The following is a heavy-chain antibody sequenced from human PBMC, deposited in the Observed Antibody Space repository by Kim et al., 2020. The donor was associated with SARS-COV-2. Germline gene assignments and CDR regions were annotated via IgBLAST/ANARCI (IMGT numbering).Heavy chain of an antibody. CDR3: ARDRFGSVVRGVDY. D-gene: IGHD3-16*01. CDR2: ISYDGRNE. V-gene: IGHV3-30*04. Sequence: GGSLRLSCADSGFTFRTYVMHWVRQAPGKGLEWVAVISYDGRNEYYADSVKGRFTISRDNSKNTLYLQMNSLRAEDTAMYHCARDRFGSVVRGVDYWGQGTLVTVSS. J-gene: IGHJ4*02. CDR1: GFTFRTYV.